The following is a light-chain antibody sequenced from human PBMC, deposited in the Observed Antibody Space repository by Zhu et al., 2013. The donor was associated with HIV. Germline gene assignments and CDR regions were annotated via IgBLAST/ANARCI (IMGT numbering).Light chain of an antibody. V-gene: IGLV2-23*02. CDR2: EVS. CDR3: CSYAATIIVL. CDR1: SSDVGSYNL. J-gene: IGLJ2*01. Sequence: QSALTQPASVSGSPGQSITISCTGTSSDVGSYNLVSWYQHHPGKAPKLMIYEVSKRPSGVSNRFSGSKSGNTASLTISGLQAEDEADYYCCSYAATIIVLFGGGTKLTVL.